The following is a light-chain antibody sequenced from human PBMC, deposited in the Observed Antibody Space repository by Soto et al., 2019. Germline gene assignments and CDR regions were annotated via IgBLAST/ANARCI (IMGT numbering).Light chain of an antibody. J-gene: IGKJ5*01. CDR1: QTVRSSY. CDR3: QQYDSSPIT. CDR2: DAS. V-gene: IGKV3D-20*01. Sequence: PGERATLSCGASQTVRSSYLAWYQQKPGLAPRLLIYDASSRATGIPDRFSGSGSGTEFSLTISRLEPEDFAVYYCQQYDSSPITFGQGTRLEIK.